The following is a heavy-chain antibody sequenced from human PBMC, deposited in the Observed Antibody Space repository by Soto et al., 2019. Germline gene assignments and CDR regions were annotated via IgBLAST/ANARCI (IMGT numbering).Heavy chain of an antibody. CDR1: GFTFSSYA. V-gene: IGHV3-64D*06. CDR3: VKARSSYDRWFDP. CDR2: ISSNGGST. D-gene: IGHD3-22*01. J-gene: IGHJ5*02. Sequence: SLRLSCSASGFTFSSYAMHWVRQAPGKGLEYVSAISSNGGSTYYADSVKGRFTISRDNSKNTLYLQMSSLRAEDTAVYYCVKARSSYDRWFDPWGQGTLVTVSS.